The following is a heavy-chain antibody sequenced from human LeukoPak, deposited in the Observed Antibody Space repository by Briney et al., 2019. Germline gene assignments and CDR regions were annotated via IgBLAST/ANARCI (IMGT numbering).Heavy chain of an antibody. CDR1: GGSFSGYY. D-gene: IGHD5-18*01. CDR2: INHSGST. J-gene: IGHJ4*02. Sequence: SETLSLTCAVYGGSFSGYYWSWIRQPPGKGLEWVGEINHSGSTNYNPSLKSRVTISVGTPKNQFSLKLSSVTAADTAVYYCARGGGYSYGYPFDYWGQGTLVTVSS. V-gene: IGHV4-34*01. CDR3: ARGGGYSYGYPFDY.